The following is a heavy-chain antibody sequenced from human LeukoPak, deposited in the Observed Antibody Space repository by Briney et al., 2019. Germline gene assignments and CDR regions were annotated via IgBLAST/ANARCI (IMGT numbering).Heavy chain of an antibody. Sequence: SETLSLTCAVYGGSFSGYYWSWIRQPPGKGLEWIGEINHSGSTNYNPSLKSRVTISVDTSKNQFSLKLSSVTAADTAVYYCARGPIAARQRYYFDYWGQGTLVTVSS. CDR3: ARGPIAARQRYYFDY. CDR2: INHSGST. CDR1: GGSFSGYY. V-gene: IGHV4-34*01. J-gene: IGHJ4*02. D-gene: IGHD6-6*01.